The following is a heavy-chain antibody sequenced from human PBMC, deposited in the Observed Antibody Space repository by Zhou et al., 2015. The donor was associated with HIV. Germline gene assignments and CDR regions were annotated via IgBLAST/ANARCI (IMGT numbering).Heavy chain of an antibody. J-gene: IGHJ3*02. CDR2: IIPMYEIT. V-gene: IGHV1-69*09. Sequence: QVQLVQSGAEVKKPGSSVKVSCKASGGTFRNHGISWVRQAPGQGLQWMGKIIPMYEITDYAQEFRGRLTITADRSTSAAYMELSSLKSEDAAVYYCTRSSGNYDYAFDIWGQGTKVIVAS. CDR3: TRSSGNYDYAFDI. D-gene: IGHD3-22*01. CDR1: GGTFRNHG.